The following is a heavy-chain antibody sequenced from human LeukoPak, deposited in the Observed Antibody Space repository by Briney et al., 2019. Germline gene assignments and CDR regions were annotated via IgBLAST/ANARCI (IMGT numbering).Heavy chain of an antibody. CDR1: GYTFTTYY. Sequence: ASVKVSCKASGYTFTTYYMHWVRQAPGQGLEWMAMINPSGGSANYAQKFQGRVTMTRDTSTSTAYMELSSLRSGDTALYYCARGGSEQLSPPFDSWGQGTLVTVSS. V-gene: IGHV1-46*01. J-gene: IGHJ4*02. CDR3: ARGGSEQLSPPFDS. CDR2: INPSGGSA. D-gene: IGHD3-10*01.